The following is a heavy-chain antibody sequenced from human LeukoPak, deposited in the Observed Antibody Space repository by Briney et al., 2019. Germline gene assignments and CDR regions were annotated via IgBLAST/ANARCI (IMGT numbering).Heavy chain of an antibody. J-gene: IGHJ4*02. Sequence: GGSLRLSCAASGFTVSSNYLSWVRQAPGKGLEWVSVIYDGDSTYYPDSVKGRFTISRDNSRSTLFLQMTSLRAEDTAVYYCARVAPAGTYFDYWGQGTLVTVSS. D-gene: IGHD6-13*01. CDR1: GFTVSSNY. CDR3: ARVAPAGTYFDY. V-gene: IGHV3-66*01. CDR2: IYDGDST.